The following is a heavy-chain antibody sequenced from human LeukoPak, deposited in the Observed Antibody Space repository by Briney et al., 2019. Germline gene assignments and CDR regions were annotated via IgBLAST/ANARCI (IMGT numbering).Heavy chain of an antibody. Sequence: PSETLSLTCAVSGGSIRDYQWSWIRQPPGKGLEWIGHINTNGRTDYNPSPRSRLTFSVDASRDHFSLKLSSVTAADTAMYYCATSLHFKGGPFCPRGQGTLVTVSS. CDR2: INTNGRT. CDR3: ATSLHFKGGPFCP. V-gene: IGHV4-4*09. D-gene: IGHD3-3*02. J-gene: IGHJ5*02. CDR1: GGSIRDYQ.